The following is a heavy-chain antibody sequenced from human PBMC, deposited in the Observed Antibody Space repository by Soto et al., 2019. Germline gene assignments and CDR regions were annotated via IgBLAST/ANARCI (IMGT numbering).Heavy chain of an antibody. Sequence: QVQLVQSGAEVKKPGASVRVSCKASGYTFTKFDINWVRQATGQGLEWMGWMKPNSGNTGYAQKFQGRVTMTRNTSITTAYMEPSTLRSEDTAVYYCVRGDYGDYSHWFDPWGEGTLVTVSS. CDR1: GYTFTKFD. CDR2: MKPNSGNT. J-gene: IGHJ5*02. D-gene: IGHD4-17*01. CDR3: VRGDYGDYSHWFDP. V-gene: IGHV1-8*01.